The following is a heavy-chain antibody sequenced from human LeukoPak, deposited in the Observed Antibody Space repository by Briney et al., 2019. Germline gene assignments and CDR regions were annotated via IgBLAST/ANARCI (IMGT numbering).Heavy chain of an antibody. D-gene: IGHD3-10*01. CDR1: GFTFSSYS. CDR2: ISSSSSYI. Sequence: PGGSLRLSCAASGFTFSSYSMNWVRQAPGKGLEWVSCISSSSSYIYYADSVKGRFTISRDNAKNSLYLQMNSLRAEDTAVYYCARTPYYGSGSSYYYFDYWGQGTLVTVSS. V-gene: IGHV3-21*01. J-gene: IGHJ4*02. CDR3: ARTPYYGSGSSYYYFDY.